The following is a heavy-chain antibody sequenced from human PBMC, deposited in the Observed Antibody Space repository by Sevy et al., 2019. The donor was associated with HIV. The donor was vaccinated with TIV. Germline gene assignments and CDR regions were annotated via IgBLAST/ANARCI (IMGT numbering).Heavy chain of an antibody. J-gene: IGHJ6*02. V-gene: IGHV3-30*02. CDR3: AKVLRIVEIPAAIDYYYGMDV. CDR1: GFTFSNYG. CDR2: IRFDATIK. D-gene: IGHD2-2*01. Sequence: GGSLRLSCAASGFTFSNYGMHWVRQAPGKGLGVAFIRFDATIKYYRGSVKGRLTISRDNSKSTLYLQMNSLRAEDTAVYFCAKVLRIVEIPAAIDYYYGMDVWGQGTTVTVSS.